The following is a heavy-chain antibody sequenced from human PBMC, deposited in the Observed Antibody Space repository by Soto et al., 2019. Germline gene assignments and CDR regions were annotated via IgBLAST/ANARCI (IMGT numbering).Heavy chain of an antibody. D-gene: IGHD2-8*02. CDR1: GGTISSYC. J-gene: IGHJ4*02. Sequence: SETLSLTWTVAGGTISSYCWSWIRPPTGKGLEWIGYIYYSATTNYNPSLKSRVTISVDTSKNQFSLKLTSVTAADTAVYYCARDKITGLFDYWGQGTLVTVSS. CDR2: IYYSATT. CDR3: ARDKITGLFDY. V-gene: IGHV4-59*12.